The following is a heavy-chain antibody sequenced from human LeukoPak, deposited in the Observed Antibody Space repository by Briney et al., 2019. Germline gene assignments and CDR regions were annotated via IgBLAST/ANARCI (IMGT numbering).Heavy chain of an antibody. CDR1: GFTFDDYG. Sequence: GGSLRLSCAASGFTFDDYGMSWVRQAPGKGLEWVSGIYWNGGSTGYADSVKGRFTISRDNAKNSLYLQMNSLRAEDTALYYCARGSTYYYDSSGYYFIDYWGQGTLVTVSS. D-gene: IGHD3-22*01. V-gene: IGHV3-20*04. CDR2: IYWNGGST. CDR3: ARGSTYYYDSSGYYFIDY. J-gene: IGHJ4*02.